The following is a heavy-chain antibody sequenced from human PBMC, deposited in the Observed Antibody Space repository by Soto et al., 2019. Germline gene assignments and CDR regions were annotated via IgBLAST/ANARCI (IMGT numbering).Heavy chain of an antibody. V-gene: IGHV3-23*01. CDR3: AKDPLPPMIVVAGRYYFDY. D-gene: IGHD3-22*01. CDR1: GFTFSSYA. CDR2: ISGSGDTT. Sequence: EVQLLQSGGGLVQPGGSLRLSCAASGFTFSSYAMTWVRQPPGRGLEWVSAISGSGDTTYYADSVKGRFTTSRDNSKNTLFLQMNSLRAEDTAVYYCAKDPLPPMIVVAGRYYFDYWGQGTLVTVSS. J-gene: IGHJ4*02.